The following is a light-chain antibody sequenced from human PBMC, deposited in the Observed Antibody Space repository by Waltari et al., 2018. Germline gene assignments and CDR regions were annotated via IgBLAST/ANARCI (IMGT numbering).Light chain of an antibody. CDR2: KAS. J-gene: IGKJ1*01. V-gene: IGKV1-5*03. CDR3: QQYNTFPLA. Sequence: DIQVTQSPPTLSGSVGDRTTTTCGASQSIERWLSWYQQKPGTPPKPVIYKASTLERGGPSRFSGSGSGTEFTLTISSLQPDDIATYFCQQYNTFPLAFGQGTKVDIK. CDR1: QSIERW.